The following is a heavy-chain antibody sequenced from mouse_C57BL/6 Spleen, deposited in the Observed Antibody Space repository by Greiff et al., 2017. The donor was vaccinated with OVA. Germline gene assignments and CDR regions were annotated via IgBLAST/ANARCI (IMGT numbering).Heavy chain of an antibody. CDR1: GFTFSDYY. V-gene: IGHV5-16*01. Sequence: EVMLVESEGGLVQPGSSMKLSCTASGFTFSDYYMAWVRQVPEKGLEWVANINYDGSSTYYLDSLKSRFIISRDNAKNILYLQMSSLKSEDTATYYCARAGTTVVVDWYFDVWGTGTTVTVSS. CDR2: INYDGSST. CDR3: ARAGTTVVVDWYFDV. D-gene: IGHD1-1*01. J-gene: IGHJ1*03.